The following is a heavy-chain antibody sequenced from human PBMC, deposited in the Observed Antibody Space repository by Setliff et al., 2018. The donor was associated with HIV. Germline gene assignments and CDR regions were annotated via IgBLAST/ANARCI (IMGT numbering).Heavy chain of an antibody. D-gene: IGHD2-2*01. V-gene: IGHV1-3*04. Sequence: ASVKVSCKASGYTFSEYAIHWVRQAPGQRLGWMGRIDTDNGYRRYSPKLQGRVTITKDTSANTAYMELRGLRSEDTAVYYCARWCAAAGCYPAIYHFDSWGQGTLFTVSS. CDR3: ARWCAAAGCYPAIYHFDS. CDR1: GYTFSEYA. CDR2: IDTDNGYR. J-gene: IGHJ4*02.